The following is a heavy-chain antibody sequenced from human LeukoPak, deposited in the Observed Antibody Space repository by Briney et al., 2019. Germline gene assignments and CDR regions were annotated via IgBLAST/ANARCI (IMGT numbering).Heavy chain of an antibody. CDR1: GFIVSSKY. CDR3: TGGGTGWYSDY. V-gene: IGHV3-74*01. Sequence: GGSLRLSCAASGFIVSSKYMSWVRQAPGKGLVWVSRINTDGSITNYADSVKGRFTISRDDAKNTLYLQMNSLGGEDTAIYYCTGGGTGWYSDYWGQGTLVTVSS. D-gene: IGHD6-19*01. J-gene: IGHJ4*02. CDR2: INTDGSIT.